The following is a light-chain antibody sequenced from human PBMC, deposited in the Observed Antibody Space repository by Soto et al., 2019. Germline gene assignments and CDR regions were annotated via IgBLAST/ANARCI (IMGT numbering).Light chain of an antibody. V-gene: IGKV3-20*01. CDR2: GAS. Sequence: EIVLTQSPGTLSLSPGERATLSCRASQSVNSNYLACYQQKPGQGPRLLMYGASSRATGIPDRFSGSGSGTDFTLTISRLEPEDFAVYYCQQYDSSPRTFGQGTKVEIK. CDR3: QQYDSSPRT. J-gene: IGKJ1*01. CDR1: QSVNSNY.